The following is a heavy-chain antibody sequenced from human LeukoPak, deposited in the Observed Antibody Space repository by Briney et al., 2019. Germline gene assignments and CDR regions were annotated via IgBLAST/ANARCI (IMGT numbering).Heavy chain of an antibody. J-gene: IGHJ4*02. CDR2: LYSDGNT. Sequence: GGSLRLSCAASGFTVITNDMTWVRQAPGKGLEWVSVLYSDGNTKYADSVQGRFTISRDNSKNTLYLEMNSLSPDDTAVYYCARGVEPLAANTLAYWGQGTLVTVCS. V-gene: IGHV3-53*01. CDR1: GFTVITND. CDR3: ARGVEPLAANTLAY. D-gene: IGHD1-14*01.